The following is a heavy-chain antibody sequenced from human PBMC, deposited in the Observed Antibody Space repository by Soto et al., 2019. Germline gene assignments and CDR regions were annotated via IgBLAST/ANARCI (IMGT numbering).Heavy chain of an antibody. V-gene: IGHV1-18*01. CDR3: ARGDYYDSSGYYLYSWGAFDI. Sequence: ASVKVSCKASGYTFTNSGISWVRQAPGQGLEWMGWISTNSGNTNYAQHLQGRVTMTTDTSTSTAYMELRSLRSDDTAVYYCARGDYYDSSGYYLYSWGAFDIWGQGTMVTVSS. CDR2: ISTNSGNT. J-gene: IGHJ3*02. CDR1: GYTFTNSG. D-gene: IGHD3-22*01.